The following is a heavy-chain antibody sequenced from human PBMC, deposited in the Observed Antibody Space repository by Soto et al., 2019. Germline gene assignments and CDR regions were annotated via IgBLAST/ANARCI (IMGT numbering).Heavy chain of an antibody. CDR2: IRFDGSEK. V-gene: IGHV3-33*01. D-gene: IGHD3-3*01. J-gene: IGHJ6*02. CDR3: ARGLRTISGVVVTYDHYGMDV. CDR1: GFTFSSYG. Sequence: QVQLVESGGGVVQPGRSLRLSCSASGFTFSSYGMHWVRQAPGKGLEWVALIRFDGSEKYYGDSVKGRFTITRDNSMNILYLAMNSLRADDTAVYYCARGLRTISGVVVTYDHYGMDVWGQGTTVTVSS.